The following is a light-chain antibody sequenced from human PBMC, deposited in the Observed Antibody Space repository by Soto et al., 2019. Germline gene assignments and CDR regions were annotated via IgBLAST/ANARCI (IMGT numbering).Light chain of an antibody. CDR2: GAT. J-gene: IGKJ3*01. CDR1: QSVSSSY. CDR3: QLYGSSSST. Sequence: EIVLTQSPGTLSLSPGERATLSCRASQSVSSSYLAWYQQKPGQAPRLLIYGATSRATGIPDRFSGSGSGTDFTLTISRLEPEDFAVYYCQLYGSSSSTFGPGTKVDIK. V-gene: IGKV3-20*01.